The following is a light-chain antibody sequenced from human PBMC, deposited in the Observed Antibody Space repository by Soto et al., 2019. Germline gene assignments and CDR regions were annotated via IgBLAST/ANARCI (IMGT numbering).Light chain of an antibody. CDR3: QQASSFPRT. Sequence: DIQMTQSPSSLSASVAARVTITCRASQSISSYLNWYQQKPGKAPNLLIYAASSLRSGVPSRFSGSASGTDFTLTINSLQPEDFATYYCQQASSFPRTFGQGTRLEI. CDR1: QSISSY. J-gene: IGKJ5*01. CDR2: AAS. V-gene: IGKV1-39*01.